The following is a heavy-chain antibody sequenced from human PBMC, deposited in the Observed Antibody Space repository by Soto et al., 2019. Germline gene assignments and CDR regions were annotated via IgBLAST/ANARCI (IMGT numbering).Heavy chain of an antibody. CDR2: IDPSDSYT. V-gene: IGHV5-10-1*01. D-gene: IGHD6-6*01. J-gene: IGHJ6*04. CDR3: ARLSLEYSSSLTYGMDV. CDR1: GYSFTSYW. Sequence: GESLKISCQGSGYSFTSYWISWVRQMPGKGLEWMGRIDPSDSYTNYSPSFQGHVTISADKSISTAYLQWSSLKASDTAMYYCARLSLEYSSSLTYGMDVWGKGTTVTVSS.